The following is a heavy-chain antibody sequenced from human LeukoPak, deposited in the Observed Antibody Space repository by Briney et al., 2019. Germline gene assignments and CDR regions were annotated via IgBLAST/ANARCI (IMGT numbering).Heavy chain of an antibody. CDR1: GGSISSSSYY. CDR3: ARLSISYYYGSSGYPDYFDY. CDR2: IYYSGST. Sequence: PSETLSLTCTVSGGSISSSSYYWGWIRQPPGKGLEWIGSIYYSGSTYYNPSVKSRVTISVDTSKNQFSLKLSSVTAADTAVYYCARLSISYYYGSSGYPDYFDYWGQGTLVTVSS. D-gene: IGHD3-22*01. V-gene: IGHV4-39*01. J-gene: IGHJ4*02.